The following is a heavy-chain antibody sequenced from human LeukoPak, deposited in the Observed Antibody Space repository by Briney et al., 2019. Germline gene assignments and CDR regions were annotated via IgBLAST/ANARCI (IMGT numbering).Heavy chain of an antibody. CDR1: GSSISSYY. CDR2: IYYSGST. V-gene: IGHV4-59*01. CDR3: ARGRDGYNYFDY. J-gene: IGHJ4*02. D-gene: IGHD5-24*01. Sequence: PSETLSLTCTVSGSSISSYYWSWIRQPPGKGLEWIGYIYYSGSTNYNPSLKSRVTISVDTSKNQFSLKLSSVTAADTAVYYCARGRDGYNYFDYWGQGTLVTVSS.